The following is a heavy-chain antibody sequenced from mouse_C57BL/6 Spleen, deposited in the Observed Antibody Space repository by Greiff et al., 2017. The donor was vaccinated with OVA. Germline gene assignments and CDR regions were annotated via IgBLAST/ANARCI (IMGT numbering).Heavy chain of an antibody. J-gene: IGHJ3*01. Sequence: EVKLQESGAELVRPGASVKLSCTASGFNIKDDYMHWMKQRPEQGLEWIGWIDPENGDTEYASKFQGKATITADTSSNTAYLQLSSLTSEDTAVYYCTQHYGSSSWFAYWGQGTLVTVSA. D-gene: IGHD1-1*01. CDR1: GFNIKDDY. V-gene: IGHV14-4*01. CDR3: TQHYGSSSWFAY. CDR2: IDPENGDT.